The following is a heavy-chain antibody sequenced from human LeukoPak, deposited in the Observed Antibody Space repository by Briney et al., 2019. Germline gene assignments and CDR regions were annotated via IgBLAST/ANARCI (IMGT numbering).Heavy chain of an antibody. Sequence: SETLSLTCTVSGDSITSHSWSWIRLPPGKGLDWIGYIHSSGSTSYSPSLESRVTITRDTSKNQFSLKMTAVTAADAAVYYCAVSGYGSTDSWGQGTLVTVSS. V-gene: IGHV4-59*03. CDR1: GDSITSHS. J-gene: IGHJ4*02. D-gene: IGHD3-10*01. CDR3: AVSGYGSTDS. CDR2: IHSSGST.